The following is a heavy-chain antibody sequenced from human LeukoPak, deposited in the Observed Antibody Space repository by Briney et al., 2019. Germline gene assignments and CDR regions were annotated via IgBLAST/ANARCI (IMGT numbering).Heavy chain of an antibody. J-gene: IGHJ6*03. V-gene: IGHV4-34*01. CDR2: INHSGST. CDR1: GGSFSGCY. D-gene: IGHD6-13*01. Sequence: SETLSLTCAVYGGSFSGCYWSWIRQPPGKGLEWIGEINHSGSTNYNPSLKSRVTISVDTSKNQFSLKLSSVTAADTAVYYCARGRTPGIAAAWRRYYYYMDVWGKGTTVTVSS. CDR3: ARGRTPGIAAAWRRYYYYMDV.